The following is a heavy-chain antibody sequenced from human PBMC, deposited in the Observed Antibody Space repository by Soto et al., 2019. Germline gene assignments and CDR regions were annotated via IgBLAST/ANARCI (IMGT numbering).Heavy chain of an antibody. V-gene: IGHV4-59*01. CDR1: NGSISNYY. CDR3: ARAPRDAIPDY. J-gene: IGHJ4*02. D-gene: IGHD2-2*01. Sequence: LSLTCTVSNGSISNYYWTWIRQPPGKGLEWIGFVYYSGTTNYNPSLKSRVTMSVHTPKNQFSLKLRSVTPADTAIYYCARAPRDAIPDYWGQGTLVTVSS. CDR2: VYYSGTT.